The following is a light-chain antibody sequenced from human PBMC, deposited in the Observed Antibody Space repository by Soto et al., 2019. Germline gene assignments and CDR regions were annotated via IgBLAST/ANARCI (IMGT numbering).Light chain of an antibody. CDR2: DTN. J-gene: IGLJ7*01. Sequence: QAVVTQEPSLTVSPGGTVTLTGASSTGAVTSGHYAYWFQQKPGQAPRTLIYDTNNKLSWTPARFSGSLLGDRAALTLSGAQPEDEAEYYYLLSYSGARPVFGGGTQLTVL. CDR3: LLSYSGARPV. V-gene: IGLV7-46*01. CDR1: TGAVTSGHY.